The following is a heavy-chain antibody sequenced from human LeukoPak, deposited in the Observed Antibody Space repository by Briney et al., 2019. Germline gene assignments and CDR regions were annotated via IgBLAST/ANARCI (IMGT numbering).Heavy chain of an antibody. J-gene: IGHJ4*02. CDR2: ISSNGGST. Sequence: GGSLRLSCAASGFTFSSYAMHWVRQAPGKGLEYVSAISSNGGSTYYANSVKGRFTISRDNSKNTLYLQMNSLRAEDTAVYYCARTYYDILTGYSIGFDYWGQGTLVTVSS. CDR3: ARTYYDILTGYSIGFDY. V-gene: IGHV3-64*01. D-gene: IGHD3-9*01. CDR1: GFTFSSYA.